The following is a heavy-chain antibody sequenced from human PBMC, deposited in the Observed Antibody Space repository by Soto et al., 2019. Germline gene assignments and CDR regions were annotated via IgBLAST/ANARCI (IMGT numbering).Heavy chain of an antibody. V-gene: IGHV3-11*01. CDR1: GSTFSDYY. Sequence: PGGSLRLSCAASGSTFSDYYMSWIRQAPGKGLEWVSYISSSGSTIYYADSVKGRFTISRDNAKNSLYLQMNSLRAEDTAVYYCARGPRRYCSSTSCPTPGHVWGKGTTVTVSS. CDR3: ARGPRRYCSSTSCPTPGHV. D-gene: IGHD2-2*01. J-gene: IGHJ6*04. CDR2: ISSSGSTI.